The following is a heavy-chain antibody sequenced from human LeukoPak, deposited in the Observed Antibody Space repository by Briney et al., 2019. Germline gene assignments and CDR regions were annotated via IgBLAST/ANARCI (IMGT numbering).Heavy chain of an antibody. D-gene: IGHD3-9*01. Sequence: GGSLRLSCAASGFTFSSYSMNWVRQAPGKGLEWVSSISSSSSYIYYADLVKGRFTVSRDNAKNSLYLQMNSLRAEDTAVYYCARGPPDNYDILTGYYLSVYFDYWGQGTLVTVSS. CDR3: ARGPPDNYDILTGYYLSVYFDY. CDR2: ISSSSSYI. V-gene: IGHV3-21*01. J-gene: IGHJ4*02. CDR1: GFTFSSYS.